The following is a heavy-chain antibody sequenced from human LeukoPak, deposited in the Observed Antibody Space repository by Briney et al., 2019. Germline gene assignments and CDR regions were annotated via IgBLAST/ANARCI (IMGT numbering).Heavy chain of an antibody. CDR3: AKDSGANYYDSSGYYSNFDY. J-gene: IGHJ4*02. CDR2: ISGSGGST. Sequence: GGSLRLSCAASGFTFSSYAMSWVRQAPGKGLEWVSAISGSGGSTYYADSVKGRFTISRDNAKNSLYLQMNSLRAEDTALYYCAKDSGANYYDSSGYYSNFDYWGQGTLVTVSS. V-gene: IGHV3-23*01. CDR1: GFTFSSYA. D-gene: IGHD3-22*01.